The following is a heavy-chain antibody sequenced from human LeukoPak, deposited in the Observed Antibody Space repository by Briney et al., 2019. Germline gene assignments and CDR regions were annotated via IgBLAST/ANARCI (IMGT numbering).Heavy chain of an antibody. CDR3: VSPPGTVTRGDI. J-gene: IGHJ3*02. CDR2: IYYSGST. CDR1: GGSISLSSYY. D-gene: IGHD4-17*01. V-gene: IGHV4-39*01. Sequence: SETLSLTCSVSGGSISLSSYYWGWIRQPPGKGLEWIGSIYYSGSTYYNPSLKSRVTISVDTSKNQFSLKLTSVTAADTAVYYCVSPPGTVTRGDIWGQGTMVTVSS.